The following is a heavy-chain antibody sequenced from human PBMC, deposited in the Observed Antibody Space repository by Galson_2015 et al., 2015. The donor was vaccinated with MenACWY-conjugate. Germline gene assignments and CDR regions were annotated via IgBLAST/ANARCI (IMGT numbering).Heavy chain of an antibody. CDR2: IYPGDSDT. CDR1: GYTFPPYW. D-gene: IGHD5-24*01. J-gene: IGHJ4*02. CDR3: ARHRDGYTNDY. Sequence: QSGAEVKKPGESLTISCKGSGYTFPPYWIAWVRQMPGKGLEWMGIIYPGDSDTRYSPSFQGLVTISADKSITTAYLQWSSLKASDTAIYYCARHRDGYTNDYWGQGTLVTVSS. V-gene: IGHV5-51*01.